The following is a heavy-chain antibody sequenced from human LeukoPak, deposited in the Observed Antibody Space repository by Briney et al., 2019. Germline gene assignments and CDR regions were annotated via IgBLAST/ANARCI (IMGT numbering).Heavy chain of an antibody. CDR3: AHLDYYDSSGYYSNLHNWFDP. CDR1: GFSLSTSGVG. D-gene: IGHD3-22*01. J-gene: IGHJ5*02. V-gene: IGHV2-5*01. CDR2: IYWNDDK. Sequence: SGPTLVNPTQTLTLTCTFSGFSLSTSGVGVGWIRQPPGEALEWLALIYWNDDKRYSPSLKSRLTITKDTSKNQVVLTMTNMDPVDTATYYCAHLDYYDSSGYYSNLHNWFDPWGQGTLVTVSS.